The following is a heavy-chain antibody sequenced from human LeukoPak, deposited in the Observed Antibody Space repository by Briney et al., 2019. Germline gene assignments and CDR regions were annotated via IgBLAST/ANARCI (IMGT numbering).Heavy chain of an antibody. J-gene: IGHJ4*02. CDR1: GGSISSGDYY. D-gene: IGHD5-12*01. Sequence: SQTLSLTCTVSGGSISSGDYYWSWIRQPPGKGLEWIGYIYYSGSTYYNPPLKSRVTISVDTSKNQFSLKLCSVIAADTAVYYCARNYVDIVATTEYYFDYWGQGTLVTVSS. V-gene: IGHV4-30-4*01. CDR3: ARNYVDIVATTEYYFDY. CDR2: IYYSGST.